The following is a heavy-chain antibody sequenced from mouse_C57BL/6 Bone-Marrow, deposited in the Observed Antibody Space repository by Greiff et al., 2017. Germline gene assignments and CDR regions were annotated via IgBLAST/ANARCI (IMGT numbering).Heavy chain of an antibody. Sequence: VQRVESGAELARPGASVKLSCKASGYTFTSYGISWVKQRTGQGLEWIGEIYPRSGNTYYNEKFKGKATLTADKSSSTAYMELRSLTSEDSAVYFCARDYGSSYGYWGQGTTLTVSS. CDR2: IYPRSGNT. V-gene: IGHV1-81*01. J-gene: IGHJ2*01. CDR3: ARDYGSSYGY. CDR1: GYTFTSYG. D-gene: IGHD1-1*01.